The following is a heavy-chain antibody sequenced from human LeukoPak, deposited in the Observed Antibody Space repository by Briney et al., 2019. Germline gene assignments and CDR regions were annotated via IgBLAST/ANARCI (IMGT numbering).Heavy chain of an antibody. CDR2: INGSGTST. CDR1: GFTFSNYA. D-gene: IGHD3-22*01. CDR3: ASRNYYDSSGYYYYYFDY. Sequence: GGSLRLSCAASGFTFSNYAMSWVRQAPGKGLEWGSGINGSGTSTYYADSVKGRFTISRDNSKNTLYLQMNSLRAEDTAVYYCASRNYYDSSGYYYYYFDYWGQGILVTVSS. V-gene: IGHV3-23*01. J-gene: IGHJ4*02.